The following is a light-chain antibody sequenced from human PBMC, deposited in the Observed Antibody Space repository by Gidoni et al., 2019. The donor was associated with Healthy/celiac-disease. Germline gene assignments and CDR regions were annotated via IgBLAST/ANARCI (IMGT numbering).Light chain of an antibody. CDR3: QQYYSTPIT. J-gene: IGKJ5*01. CDR2: WAS. CDR1: QSVLYSANNKNY. V-gene: IGKV4-1*01. Sequence: DNAMTQYPDSLPASLGERATINCKASQSVLYSANNKNYLPWYQQKPGQPPKLLIYWASTRESGVPDRFSGSGSGTDFTLTISSLQAEDVAVDYCQQYYSTPITFXQXTRLEIK.